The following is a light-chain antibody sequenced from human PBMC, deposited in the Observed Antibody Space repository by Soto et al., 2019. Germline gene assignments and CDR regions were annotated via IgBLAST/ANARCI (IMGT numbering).Light chain of an antibody. Sequence: DIQMTQSPSTLSASVGDRVTIPGRASQSINIWLAWYQQKAGKAPNLLIYDASTLESGVPSRFSGSGSLTEFTLTISSLQPDDFATYYCQEYNSFRGEWTFGQGTDVEIK. J-gene: IGKJ1*01. CDR1: QSINIW. V-gene: IGKV1-5*01. CDR2: DAS. CDR3: QEYNSFRGEWT.